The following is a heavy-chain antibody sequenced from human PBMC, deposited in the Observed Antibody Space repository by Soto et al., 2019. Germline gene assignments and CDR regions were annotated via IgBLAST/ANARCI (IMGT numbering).Heavy chain of an antibody. Sequence: ASVKVSCKASGYIFSSHCIYWVRQAPGQGLQWMGIINPGGGRTAYAQKFQGRVTMTRDTSTSTVYMEMRSLRSEDTAVYFCARGGENFSDGGGFNWFDPWGPGTQVTVSS. CDR3: ARGGENFSDGGGFNWFDP. J-gene: IGHJ5*02. CDR2: INPGGGRT. CDR1: GYIFSSHC. V-gene: IGHV1-46*01. D-gene: IGHD3-22*01.